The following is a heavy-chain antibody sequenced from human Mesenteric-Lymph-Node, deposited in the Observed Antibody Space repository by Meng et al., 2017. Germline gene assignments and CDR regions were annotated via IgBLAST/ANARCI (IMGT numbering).Heavy chain of an antibody. V-gene: IGHV3-30*07. J-gene: IGHJ4*02. D-gene: IGHD5-18*01. CDR3: ARGGLDTATEYYFDY. CDR2: ISYDGSNK. CDR1: GFTFSSYA. Sequence: GGSLRLSCTASGFTFSSYAMHWVRQAPGKGLEWVAVISYDGSNKYYADSVKGRFTISRDNSKNTLYLQMNSLRAEDTAVYYCARGGLDTATEYYFDYWGQGTLVTVSS.